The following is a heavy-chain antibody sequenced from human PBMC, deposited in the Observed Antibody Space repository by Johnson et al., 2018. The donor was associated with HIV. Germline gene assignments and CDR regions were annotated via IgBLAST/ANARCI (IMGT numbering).Heavy chain of an antibody. CDR1: GFTFSSFG. J-gene: IGHJ3*02. CDR3: AKDFSSSWGRAFDI. D-gene: IGHD6-13*01. CDR2: IRYDTSNQ. V-gene: IGHV3-30*02. Sequence: QEQLVESGGGVVQPGGYLRLSCTASGFTFSSFGMHWVRQAPGKGLEWVAFIRYDTSNQYYADSVKGRFTISRDNSRNTLDLQMNSLRAEDTAVYYCAKDFSSSWGRAFDIWGQGTMVTVSS.